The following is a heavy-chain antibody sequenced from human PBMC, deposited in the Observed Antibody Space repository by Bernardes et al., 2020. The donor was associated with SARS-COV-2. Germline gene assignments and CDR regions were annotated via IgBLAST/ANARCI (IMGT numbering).Heavy chain of an antibody. D-gene: IGHD1-26*01. Sequence: GGSLRLSCAASGFTFDDYAMHWVRQAPGKGLEWVSGISWNSGRIGYADSVKGRFTISRDNAKNSLYLQMNSLRAEDTALYYCRVSLWELPRRERNYYYGMDVWGQGTTVTVSS. CDR3: RVSLWELPRRERNYYYGMDV. CDR2: ISWNSGRI. V-gene: IGHV3-9*01. CDR1: GFTFDDYA. J-gene: IGHJ6*02.